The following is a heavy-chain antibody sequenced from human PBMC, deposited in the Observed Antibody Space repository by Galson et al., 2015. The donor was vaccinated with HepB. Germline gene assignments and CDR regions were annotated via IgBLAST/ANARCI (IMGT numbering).Heavy chain of an antibody. CDR1: GFTFNNYS. D-gene: IGHD5-18*01. CDR2: INSGRAFR. V-gene: IGHV3-21*01. Sequence: SLRLSCAASGFTFNNYSMTWVRQAPGKGLEWVSSINSGRAFRYYADSVKGRFTISRDDANNSLYLQMNSLRAEDTAVYYCARGSRSNYGPFDYWGRGTLVAVSS. J-gene: IGHJ4*02. CDR3: ARGSRSNYGPFDY.